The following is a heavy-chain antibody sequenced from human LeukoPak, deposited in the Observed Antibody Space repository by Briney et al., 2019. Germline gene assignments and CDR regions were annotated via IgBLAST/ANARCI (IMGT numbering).Heavy chain of an antibody. CDR2: IIPIFGTA. Sequence: SVKVSCKASGGTFSSYAISWARQAPGQGLEWMGRIIPIFGTANYAQKFQGRLTITTDESTSTAYMELSSLRSEDTAVYYCARGFHYDSSGYYYFYWGQGTLVTVSS. CDR3: ARGFHYDSSGYYYFY. J-gene: IGHJ4*02. CDR1: GGTFSSYA. V-gene: IGHV1-69*05. D-gene: IGHD3-22*01.